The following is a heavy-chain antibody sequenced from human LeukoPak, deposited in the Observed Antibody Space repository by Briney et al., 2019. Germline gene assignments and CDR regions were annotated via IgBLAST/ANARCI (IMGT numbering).Heavy chain of an antibody. Sequence: PGGSLRLSCAAPGFTFRGYSMNWVRQAPGKGLEWVSYITSSSSAIYYADSVKGRFTISRDNARSSLYLQMNSLRDEDTAIYYCARSESSTSGRYYGMDVWGQGTTVTVSS. CDR3: ARSESSTSGRYYGMDV. J-gene: IGHJ6*02. D-gene: IGHD2-2*01. CDR2: ITSSSSAI. V-gene: IGHV3-48*02. CDR1: GFTFRGYS.